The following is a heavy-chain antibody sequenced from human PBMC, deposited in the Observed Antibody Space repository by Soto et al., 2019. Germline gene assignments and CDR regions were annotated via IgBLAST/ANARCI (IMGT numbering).Heavy chain of an antibody. CDR2: ISYDGSNK. CDR3: AKTAYYYDSSGYPQPPGGY. Sequence: GGSLRLSCAASGFTFSSYGMHWVRQAPGKGLEWVEVISYDGSNKYYADSVKGRFTISRDNSKNTLYLKMNSLRAEDMAVYYCAKTAYYYDSSGYPQPPGGYWGQGTLVTVSS. J-gene: IGHJ4*02. D-gene: IGHD3-22*01. CDR1: GFTFSSYG. V-gene: IGHV3-30*18.